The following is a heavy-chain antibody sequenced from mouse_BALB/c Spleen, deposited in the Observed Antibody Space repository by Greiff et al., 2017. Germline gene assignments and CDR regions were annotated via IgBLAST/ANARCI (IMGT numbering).Heavy chain of an antibody. CDR1: GFNIKDTY. Sequence: VQLKQSGAELVKPGASVKLSCTASGFNIKDTYMHWVKQRPEQGLEWIGRIDPANGNTKYDPKFQGKATITADTSSNTAYLQLSSLTSEDTAVYYCAITTVVAKAMDYWGQGTSVTVSS. J-gene: IGHJ4*01. CDR2: IDPANGNT. V-gene: IGHV14-3*02. CDR3: AITTVVAKAMDY. D-gene: IGHD1-1*01.